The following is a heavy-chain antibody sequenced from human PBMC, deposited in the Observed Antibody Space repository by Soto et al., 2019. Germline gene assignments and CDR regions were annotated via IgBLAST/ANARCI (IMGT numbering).Heavy chain of an antibody. CDR2: ISGSGGST. Sequence: PGGSLRLSCGASGFTFSSYAMSWVRQAPGKGLEWVSAISGSGGSTYYADSVKGRFTISRDNSKNTLYLQMNSLRAEDTAVYYCMTNHYYGSGSYNGYWGQGTLVTVSS. J-gene: IGHJ4*02. CDR3: MTNHYYGSGSYNGY. CDR1: GFTFSSYA. V-gene: IGHV3-23*01. D-gene: IGHD3-10*01.